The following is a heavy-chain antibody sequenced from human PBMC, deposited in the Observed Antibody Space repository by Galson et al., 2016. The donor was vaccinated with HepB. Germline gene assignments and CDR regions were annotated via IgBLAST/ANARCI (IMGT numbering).Heavy chain of an antibody. CDR3: ARDADGSRNYYSGWFDP. V-gene: IGHV6-1*01. CDR1: GDSVSSDSTA. CDR2: TYYRSKWYN. Sequence: CAISGDSVSSDSTAWNWIRQSPSRGLEWLGRTYYRSKWYNDYAVSVKSRITINPDTSKNQFSLQLNSVTPEDTAVYYCARDADGSRNYYSGWFDPWGQGTLVTVSS. D-gene: IGHD3-10*01. J-gene: IGHJ5*02.